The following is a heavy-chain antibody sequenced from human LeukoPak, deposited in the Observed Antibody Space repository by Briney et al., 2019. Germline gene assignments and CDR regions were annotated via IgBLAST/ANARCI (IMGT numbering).Heavy chain of an antibody. D-gene: IGHD3-22*01. CDR2: ILYDGNNR. J-gene: IGHJ4*02. Sequence: GGSLRLSCAASGFTFSTFGMRWVRQAPGKGLEWVAVILYDGNNRYYADSVKGRFTISRDNSRNTLYLQMNSLRAEDTAVYYCARPFYYYDSSGYYFGDDYWGQGTLVTVSS. CDR3: ARPFYYYDSSGYYFGDDY. CDR1: GFTFSTFG. V-gene: IGHV3-30*03.